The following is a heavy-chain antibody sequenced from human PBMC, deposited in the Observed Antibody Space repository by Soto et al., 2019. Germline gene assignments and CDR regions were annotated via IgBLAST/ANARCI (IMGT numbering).Heavy chain of an antibody. D-gene: IGHD2-21*01. J-gene: IGHJ6*03. CDR2: INHLGSI. Sequence: SETLSLTCVVSGGSLSDYFWSWIRQPPGMALEWIGEINHLGSINYNPSLKSRVTMSVDTSKNQFSLTLNSVTAADTATYYCARGGISHWAYFYYMDVWDRATTVTLSS. V-gene: IGHV4-34*01. CDR1: GGSLSDYF. CDR3: ARGGISHWAYFYYMDV.